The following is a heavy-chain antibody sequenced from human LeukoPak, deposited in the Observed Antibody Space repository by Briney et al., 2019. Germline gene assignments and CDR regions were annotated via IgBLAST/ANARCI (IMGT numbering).Heavy chain of an antibody. V-gene: IGHV1-8*03. CDR2: MNPNSGNT. Sequence: ASVKVSCKAPGYTFTSYDINWVRQATGQGLEWMGWMNPNSGNTGYAQKFQGRVTITRNTSISTAYMELSSLRSEDTAVYYCARAAELVVVPAAIFQKQHYYYYMDVWGKGTTVTVSS. CDR1: GYTFTSYD. CDR3: ARAAELVVVPAAIFQKQHYYYYMDV. D-gene: IGHD2-2*01. J-gene: IGHJ6*03.